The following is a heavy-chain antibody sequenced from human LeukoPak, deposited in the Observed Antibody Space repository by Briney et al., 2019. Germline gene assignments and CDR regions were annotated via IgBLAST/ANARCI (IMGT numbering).Heavy chain of an antibody. CDR2: IWSDGSET. Sequence: GGSLRLSRVAFGLTFTAHGMHWVRQAPGKGLEWVASIWSDGSETYYADSVKGRFTISRDNSKNKLYLQMNSLRAEDTAVYYCARDRNSGYYLGLDAFDIWGQGTMDTVSS. V-gene: IGHV3-33*01. J-gene: IGHJ3*02. D-gene: IGHD3-22*01. CDR3: ARDRNSGYYLGLDAFDI. CDR1: GLTFTAHG.